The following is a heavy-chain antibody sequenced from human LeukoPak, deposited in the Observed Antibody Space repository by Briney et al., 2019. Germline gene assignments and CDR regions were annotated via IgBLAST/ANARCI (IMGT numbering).Heavy chain of an antibody. Sequence: ASVKVSCKASGGTFSSYAISWVRQAPGQGLEWMGGIIPIFGTANYAQKFQGRVTITADESTSTAYMELSSLRSEDTAVYYCARAPTGGGSGYFTYFDYWGQGTLVTVSS. D-gene: IGHD3-22*01. CDR3: ARAPTGGGSGYFTYFDY. CDR1: GGTFSSYA. J-gene: IGHJ4*02. V-gene: IGHV1-69*13. CDR2: IIPIFGTA.